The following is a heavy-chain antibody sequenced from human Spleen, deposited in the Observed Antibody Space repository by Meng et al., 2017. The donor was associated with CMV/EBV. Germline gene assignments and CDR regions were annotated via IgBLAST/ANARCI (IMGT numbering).Heavy chain of an antibody. Sequence: SETLSLTCTVSGGSISSSNYYWGWIRQPPGKGLEWIGTISYSGSTYYNPSLKSRVTISVDTSQSQFSLRLSSVTAADTAVYYCARGGGRGRDGYNFDYWGQGTLVTVSS. CDR3: ARGGGRGRDGYNFDY. CDR1: GGSISSSNYY. D-gene: IGHD5-24*01. J-gene: IGHJ4*02. CDR2: ISYSGST. V-gene: IGHV4-39*01.